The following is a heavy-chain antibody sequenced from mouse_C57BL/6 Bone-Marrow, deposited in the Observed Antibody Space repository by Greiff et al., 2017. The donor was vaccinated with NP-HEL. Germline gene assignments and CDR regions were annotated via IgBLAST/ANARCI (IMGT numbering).Heavy chain of an antibody. CDR1: GYTFTSYD. V-gene: IGHV1-85*01. CDR3: ARTPYYSNYVRGYFDV. CDR2: IYPRAGST. Sequence: QVQLQQSGPALVKPGASVKLSCKASGYTFTSYDINWVKQRPGQGLEWIGWIYPRAGSTKYNEKFKGKATLTVDTSSRTAYMELHSLTSEDSAVYFCARTPYYSNYVRGYFDVWGTGTTVTVSS. J-gene: IGHJ1*03. D-gene: IGHD2-5*01.